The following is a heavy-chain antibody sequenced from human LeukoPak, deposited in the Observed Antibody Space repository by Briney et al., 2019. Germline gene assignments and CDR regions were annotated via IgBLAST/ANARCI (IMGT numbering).Heavy chain of an antibody. CDR2: ISNSGGST. CDR1: GFTFNTYT. J-gene: IGHJ4*02. V-gene: IGHV3-23*01. Sequence: GESLRLSCAASGFTFNTYTMYWVRQAPGKGLEWVSGISNSGGSTYYADSVKGRFTISRDNSKNTLYLQMNSLRAEDTAVYYCARDNRVLISSSTNFDYWGQGTLVTVSS. CDR3: ARDNRVLISSSTNFDY. D-gene: IGHD6-6*01.